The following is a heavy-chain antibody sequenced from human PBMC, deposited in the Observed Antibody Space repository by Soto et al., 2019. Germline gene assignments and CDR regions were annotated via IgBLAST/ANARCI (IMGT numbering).Heavy chain of an antibody. Sequence: QVQLVQSGAEVKKPGASVKVSCKASGYTFTSFDIYWVRQATGQGLEWMGWMNPNSENTGYAQKFQGRVTMTRNTSISTAYMELSSLRSKDTAVYYCARAYTWGVAVAGTWGQGTLVTVSS. CDR3: ARAYTWGVAVAGT. D-gene: IGHD6-19*01. V-gene: IGHV1-8*01. CDR1: GYTFTSFD. CDR2: MNPNSENT. J-gene: IGHJ4*02.